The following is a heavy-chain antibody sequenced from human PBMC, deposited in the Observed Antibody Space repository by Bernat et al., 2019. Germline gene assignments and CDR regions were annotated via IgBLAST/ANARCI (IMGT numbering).Heavy chain of an antibody. CDR1: GGSFSGYY. CDR2: INHSGST. D-gene: IGHD6-6*01. V-gene: IGHV4-34*01. Sequence: QVQLQQWGAGLLKPSETLSLTCAVYGGSFSGYYWSWIRQPPGKGLEWIGEINHSGSTNYNPSLKSRVTISVDTSQNQFSLKLRSVTDADTAVYYCAREYSSSSGLGAFDIWGQGTMVTVSS. J-gene: IGHJ3*02. CDR3: AREYSSSSGLGAFDI.